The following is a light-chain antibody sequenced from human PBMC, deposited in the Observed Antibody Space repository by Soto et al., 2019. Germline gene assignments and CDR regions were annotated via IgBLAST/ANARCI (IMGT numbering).Light chain of an antibody. CDR3: QQYRDSRT. Sequence: EFVLTQSPGTLSLSPGERSTLSCRASQTVRNNYLAWYQQKPRHAPRLLIYGASSWATGIPDRFSGSGSGTDFTLTISRLEPEDFSVYYCQQYRDSRTFGQGTKVDIK. V-gene: IGKV3-20*01. J-gene: IGKJ1*01. CDR1: QTVRNNY. CDR2: GAS.